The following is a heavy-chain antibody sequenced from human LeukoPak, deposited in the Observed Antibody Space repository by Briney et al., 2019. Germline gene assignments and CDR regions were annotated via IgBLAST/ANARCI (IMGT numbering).Heavy chain of an antibody. CDR1: GGTFSSYA. Sequence: SVKVSCKASGGTFSSYAISWVRQAPGQGLEWMGRIIPILGIANYAQKFQGRVTITADKSTSTAYMELSSLRSEDTAVYYCASGAGYSYDDGMDVWGQGTTVTVSS. V-gene: IGHV1-69*04. D-gene: IGHD5-18*01. J-gene: IGHJ6*02. CDR3: ASGAGYSYDDGMDV. CDR2: IIPILGIA.